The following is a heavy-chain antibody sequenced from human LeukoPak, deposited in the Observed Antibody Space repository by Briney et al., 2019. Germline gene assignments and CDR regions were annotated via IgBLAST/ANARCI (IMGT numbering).Heavy chain of an antibody. D-gene: IGHD2-15*01. V-gene: IGHV4-59*01. CDR3: ARDRCSSGSCRNWFDR. CDR2: IYYSGST. Sequence: SETLSLTCTVSGGAISSYYWSWVRQPPGKGLEGIGYIYYSGSTNYNPSLKSRVTISVDTSKNQFSLKLSSVTAADTAVYYCARDRCSSGSCRNWFDRWGQGTLVTVSS. J-gene: IGHJ5*02. CDR1: GGAISSYY.